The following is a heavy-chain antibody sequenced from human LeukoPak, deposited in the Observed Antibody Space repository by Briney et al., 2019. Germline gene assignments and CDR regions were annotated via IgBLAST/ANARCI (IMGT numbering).Heavy chain of an antibody. Sequence: SETLSLTCTVSGGSVSSGSYYWSWIRQPPGKGLEWIGYIYYSGSTNYNPSLKSRVTISVDTSKNQFSLNLSSVTAADTAVYYCARLRVYCSGASCYSFDYWGQGTLVTASS. CDR2: IYYSGST. CDR1: GGSVSSGSYY. D-gene: IGHD2-15*01. J-gene: IGHJ4*02. V-gene: IGHV4-61*01. CDR3: ARLRVYCSGASCYSFDY.